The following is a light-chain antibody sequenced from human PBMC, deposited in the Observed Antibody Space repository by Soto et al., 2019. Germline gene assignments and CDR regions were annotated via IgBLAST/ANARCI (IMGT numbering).Light chain of an antibody. J-gene: IGKJ4*01. CDR1: QSVSSSY. V-gene: IGKV3-20*01. CDR3: HQYDSSPLT. Sequence: EIVLTQSPGTLSLSPGERATLSCRASQSVSSSYLAWYQQKPGQAPRLLTYGASSRATGIPDWFSGSGSGTDFPLTISRLEPEEFAVYYCHQYDSSPLTFGGGTKVEIK. CDR2: GAS.